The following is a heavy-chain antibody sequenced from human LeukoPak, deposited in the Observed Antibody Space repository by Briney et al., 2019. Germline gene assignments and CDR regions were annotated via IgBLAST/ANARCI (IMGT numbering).Heavy chain of an antibody. J-gene: IGHJ4*02. CDR1: GGTFSSYA. CDR3: ARNGDYKPSDY. D-gene: IGHD4-17*01. V-gene: IGHV1-69*06. CDR2: IIPIFGTA. Sequence: ASVKLSCKASGGTFSSYAISWVRQAPGQGLEWMGGIIPIFGTANYAQKFQGRVTITADKSTSTAYMELSSLRSEDTAVYYRARNGDYKPSDYWGQGTLVTVSS.